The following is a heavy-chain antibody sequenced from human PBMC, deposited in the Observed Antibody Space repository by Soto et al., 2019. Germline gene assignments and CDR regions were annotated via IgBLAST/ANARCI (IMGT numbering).Heavy chain of an antibody. CDR1: GFTFRSYG. Sequence: GGSLRLSCAASGFTFRSYGMHWVRQAPGKGLEWVAVISYDGSNKYYADSVKGRFTISRDNSKNTLYLQMNSLRAEDTAVYYCAKDYSSSWYGYFDYWGQGTLVTVS. J-gene: IGHJ4*02. CDR2: ISYDGSNK. CDR3: AKDYSSSWYGYFDY. D-gene: IGHD6-13*01. V-gene: IGHV3-30*18.